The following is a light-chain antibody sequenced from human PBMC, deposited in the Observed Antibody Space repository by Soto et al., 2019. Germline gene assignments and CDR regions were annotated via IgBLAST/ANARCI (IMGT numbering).Light chain of an antibody. CDR3: YSYTSSSTYV. J-gene: IGLJ1*01. Sequence: SVVSQAASGSGSRGQSLTINSSGNSSDVGAYNYVSWYQQHPAKAPKLMIYDVSNRPSGVSDRFSGSKSGNTASLTISWPQAEDEADHYWYSYTSSSTYVFGSGTKVTVL. V-gene: IGLV2-14*01. CDR1: SSDVGAYNY. CDR2: DVS.